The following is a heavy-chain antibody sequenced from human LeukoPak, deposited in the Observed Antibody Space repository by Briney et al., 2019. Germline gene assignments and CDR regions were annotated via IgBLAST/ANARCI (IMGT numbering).Heavy chain of an antibody. J-gene: IGHJ4*02. CDR3: ARDLGYDSWSGYDL. D-gene: IGHD3-3*01. V-gene: IGHV1-2*02. Sequence: GASVKVSCKASGYTFTGYYMHWVRQAPGQGLEWMGWINPNSGGTNYAQKFQGRVTMTRDTSISTAYMELSRLRSDGTAVYYCARDLGYDSWSGYDLWGQGTLVTVSS. CDR1: GYTFTGYY. CDR2: INPNSGGT.